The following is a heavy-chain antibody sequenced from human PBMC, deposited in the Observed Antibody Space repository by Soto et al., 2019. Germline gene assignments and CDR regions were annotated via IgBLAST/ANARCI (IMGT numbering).Heavy chain of an antibody. CDR3: TTGIVAKTSHFDH. V-gene: IGHV3-30*03. CDR2: ISYDGNKS. CDR1: GISFSVYG. D-gene: IGHD5-12*01. J-gene: IGHJ4*02. Sequence: GSLRLSCAVSGISFSVYGMHWVRQAPGKGLEWVAMISYDGNKSSYGDSVKGRFTISRDNSKNLLYLHMTSLRTEDTAVYYCTTGIVAKTSHFDHWGQGTLVTVSS.